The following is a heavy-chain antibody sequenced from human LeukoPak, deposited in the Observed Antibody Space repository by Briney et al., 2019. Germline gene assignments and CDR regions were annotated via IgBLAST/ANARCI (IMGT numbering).Heavy chain of an antibody. CDR2: MNPSSGNT. J-gene: IGHJ5*02. D-gene: IGHD3-16*02. CDR1: GYTFTSYD. Sequence: ASVKVSCKASGYTFTSYDINWVRQATAQGLEWMGWMNPSSGNTGYAQKFQGRVTMTRNTSISTAYMDLSSLRSEDTAVYYCARGTVDYVWGSYRPNWFDPWGQGTLVTVSS. CDR3: ARGTVDYVWGSYRPNWFDP. V-gene: IGHV1-8*01.